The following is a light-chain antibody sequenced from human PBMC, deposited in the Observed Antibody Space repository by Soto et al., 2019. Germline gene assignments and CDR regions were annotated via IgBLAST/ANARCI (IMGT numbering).Light chain of an antibody. CDR2: DVS. Sequence: QSALIQPASVSGSLGQSINISCTGTSSDVGGYNYVTWYQQHPGKAPKLMIYDVSNRPSGVSNRFSGSKSGNTASLTISGLQAEDEADYYCSSYTSSNTLGVFGGGTKLTVL. CDR1: SSDVGGYNY. CDR3: SSYTSSNTLGV. J-gene: IGLJ3*02. V-gene: IGLV2-14*03.